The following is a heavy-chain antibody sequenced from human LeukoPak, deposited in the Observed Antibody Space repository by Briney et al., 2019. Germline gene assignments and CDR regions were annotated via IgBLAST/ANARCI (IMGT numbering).Heavy chain of an antibody. Sequence: PGGSLRLSCAASGFTFSTSGMHWVRQAPGKGLEWVAIIWSDGSNKYYADSVKGRFTISRDNSKNTLFLQMNSLRAEDTAVYYCAKGTIFGTRYYYYMDVWGKGTTVTVSS. CDR3: AKGTIFGTRYYYYMDV. CDR1: GFTFSTSG. D-gene: IGHD3-3*01. V-gene: IGHV3-33*06. CDR2: IWSDGSNK. J-gene: IGHJ6*03.